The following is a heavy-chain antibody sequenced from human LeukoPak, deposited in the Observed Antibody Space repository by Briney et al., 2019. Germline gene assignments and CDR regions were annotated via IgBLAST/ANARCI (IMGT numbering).Heavy chain of an antibody. CDR3: ATGRDGYNYD. CDR1: GGSISSSNYY. J-gene: IGHJ4*02. V-gene: IGHV4-39*07. Sequence: SETLCPTCTVSGGSISSSNYYWGWIRQPPGKGLEWIGSIHYNGDTYYNPSLTSRVTVSVDTSKNQFSLKLSSVTAADTAVYYCATGRDGYNYDWGQGTLVTVSS. CDR2: IHYNGDT. D-gene: IGHD5-24*01.